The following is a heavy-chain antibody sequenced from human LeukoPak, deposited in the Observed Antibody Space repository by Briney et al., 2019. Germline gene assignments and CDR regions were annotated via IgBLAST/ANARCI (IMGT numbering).Heavy chain of an antibody. D-gene: IGHD3-10*01. CDR1: GFTFSSYG. V-gene: IGHV3-33*06. J-gene: IGHJ4*02. CDR3: AKDRQGVIDY. CDR2: IWYDGSNK. Sequence: PGRSLRLSCAASGFTFSSYGMHWVRQAPGKGLEWVAVIWYDGSNKHYADSVKGRFTISRDNSKNTLYLQMNSLRAEDTAVYYCAKDRQGVIDYWGQGTLVTVSS.